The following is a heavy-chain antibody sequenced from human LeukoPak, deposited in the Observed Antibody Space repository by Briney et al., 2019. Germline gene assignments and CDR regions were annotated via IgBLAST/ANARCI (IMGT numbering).Heavy chain of an antibody. V-gene: IGHV3-74*01. CDR1: GFTFSSYS. CDR2: INSDGRST. D-gene: IGHD4-17*01. Sequence: GGPRRLSCGASGFTFSSYSVSWVRQAPGKGLVWVSRINSDGRSTSYADSVKGRFTISRDNAKTTLYLQMNSLRAEYTAVYYCARFLFLGDYGFDYWGQGTLVTVSS. CDR3: ARFLFLGDYGFDY. J-gene: IGHJ4*02.